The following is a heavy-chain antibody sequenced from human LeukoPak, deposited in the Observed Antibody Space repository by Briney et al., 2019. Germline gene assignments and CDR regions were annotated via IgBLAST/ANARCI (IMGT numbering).Heavy chain of an antibody. CDR1: GGSISTYY. Sequence: PSETLSLTCTVSGGSISTYYWGWIRQPPGKGLEWIGYIYYGGSTNYNPSLKSRVTISVDTSKNQFSLKLSSVTAADTAVYYCARLRFPYFYYYMDVWGKGTTVSISS. J-gene: IGHJ6*03. V-gene: IGHV4-59*01. CDR2: IYYGGST. D-gene: IGHD2-21*01. CDR3: ARLRFPYFYYYMDV.